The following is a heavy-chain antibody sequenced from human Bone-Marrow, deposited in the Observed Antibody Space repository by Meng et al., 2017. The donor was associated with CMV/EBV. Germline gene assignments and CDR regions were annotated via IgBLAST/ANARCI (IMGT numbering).Heavy chain of an antibody. CDR1: GGTFSRYA. CDR3: ARESRLQKYFQH. CDR2: IIPMINKA. V-gene: IGHV1-69*10. D-gene: IGHD4-11*01. Sequence: SVKVSCKASGGTFSRYAFSWVRQAPGQGLEWMGGIIPMINKAHYAQKFQGIVTITADKPTSTAYMELSSLKSDDTAVYYCARESRLQKYFQHWGQGTLVTVSS. J-gene: IGHJ1*01.